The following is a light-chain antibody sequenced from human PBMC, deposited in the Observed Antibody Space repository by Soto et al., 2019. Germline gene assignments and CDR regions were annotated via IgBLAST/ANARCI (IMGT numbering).Light chain of an antibody. CDR1: SSNIGAGYD. Sequence: QSVLTQTPSVSGAAGQRVTISCTGSSSNIGAGYDIHWYQHLPGSAPKLLISSNNNRPSGVPDRFSGSKSGTSASLAITGLQAEAEADYYCQSYDSSLSAYVFGTGTKLTVL. J-gene: IGLJ1*01. CDR2: SNN. CDR3: QSYDSSLSAYV. V-gene: IGLV1-40*01.